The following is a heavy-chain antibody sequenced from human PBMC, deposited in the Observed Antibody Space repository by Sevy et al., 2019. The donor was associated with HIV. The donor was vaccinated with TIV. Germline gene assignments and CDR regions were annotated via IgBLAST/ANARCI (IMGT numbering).Heavy chain of an antibody. Sequence: GGSLRLSCAASGFTFSSYAMSWVRQAPGKGLEWVSSISGRGGSTYYADSVKGRFTISRDNSKNTLYLQMNSLRAEDTAVYYCAKDRPPSTVTDAFDIWGQGTMVTVSS. D-gene: IGHD4-17*01. CDR2: ISGRGGST. V-gene: IGHV3-23*01. CDR1: GFTFSSYA. CDR3: AKDRPPSTVTDAFDI. J-gene: IGHJ3*02.